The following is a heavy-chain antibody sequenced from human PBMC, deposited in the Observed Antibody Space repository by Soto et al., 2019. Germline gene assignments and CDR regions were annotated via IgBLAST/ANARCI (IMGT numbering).Heavy chain of an antibody. V-gene: IGHV3-30-3*01. CDR2: ISYDGSTK. CDR1: GFTFKHNA. D-gene: IGHD6-13*01. J-gene: IGHJ4*02. CDR3: AREGIAESGPNYYDF. Sequence: QVQLVESGGGVVQPGRSLTIFCTASGFTFKHNAMHWIRQAPGKGLEWVADISYDGSTKNYADSVKGRFTISRDNSKNTLSLQMSALKGEDTAIYYCAREGIAESGPNYYDFWGQGTLVAASS.